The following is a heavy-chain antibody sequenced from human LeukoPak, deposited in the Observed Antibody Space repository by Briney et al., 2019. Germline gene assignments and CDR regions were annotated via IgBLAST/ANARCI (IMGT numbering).Heavy chain of an antibody. D-gene: IGHD6-6*01. CDR2: ISAGGGNT. CDR3: AKDRVYGVGSLGNFDY. V-gene: IGHV3-23*01. J-gene: IGHJ4*02. Sequence: GGSLRLSCAAAGFTFSSFAMTWVRQAPGKGLEWVSAISAGGGNTYYADSVRGRFTISRDNSKNTLYLQMNSLRAEDTAVYYCAKDRVYGVGSLGNFDYWGQGTLVTVSS. CDR1: GFTFSSFA.